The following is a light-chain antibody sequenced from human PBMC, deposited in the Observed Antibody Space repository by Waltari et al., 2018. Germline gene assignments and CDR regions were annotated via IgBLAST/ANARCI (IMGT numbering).Light chain of an antibody. CDR1: QYIDNN. V-gene: IGKV1-39*01. CDR2: GAS. J-gene: IGKJ4*01. CDR3: QQGYSTPLT. Sequence: DIQMTQSPSSLSASVGDRVTITCRASQYIDNNLNWYQQKPGTAPNLLIYGASSLQRVVPSRFSGSGSVTEFTLTIITLQPVAFTTYYYQQGYSTPLTFGGGTKV.